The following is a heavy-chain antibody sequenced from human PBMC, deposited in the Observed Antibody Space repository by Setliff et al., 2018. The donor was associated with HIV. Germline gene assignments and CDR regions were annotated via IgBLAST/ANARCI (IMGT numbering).Heavy chain of an antibody. Sequence: PSETLSLTCTVFGGSMSRFYWTWIRQPPGKGLEWIGFVYSTGSINYSPSFKGRLTISLDTSENQFSLPLTSVTAAETAVYYCARYSPRGYTLTGPYWGQGTLVTVSS. V-gene: IGHV4-59*01. CDR3: ARYSPRGYTLTGPY. CDR1: GGSMSRFY. CDR2: VYSTGSI. J-gene: IGHJ4*02. D-gene: IGHD6-25*01.